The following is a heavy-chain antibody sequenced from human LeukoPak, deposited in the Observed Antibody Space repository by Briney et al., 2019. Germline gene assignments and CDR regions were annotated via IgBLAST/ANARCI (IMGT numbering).Heavy chain of an antibody. CDR2: ISGSGGST. D-gene: IGHD3-22*01. V-gene: IGHV3-23*01. J-gene: IGHJ4*02. Sequence: PGGPLRLSCAASGFTFSSYAMSWVRQAPGKGLEWVSGISGSGGSTHYADSVKGRFTISRDHSKTTLYLQMNSLRAEDTAVYYCAKDSYYDSSGYSDCWGQGTLVTVSS. CDR1: GFTFSSYA. CDR3: AKDSYYDSSGYSDC.